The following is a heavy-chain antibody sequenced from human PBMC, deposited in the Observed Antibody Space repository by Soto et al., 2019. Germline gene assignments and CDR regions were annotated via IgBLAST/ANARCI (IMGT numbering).Heavy chain of an antibody. CDR3: TREGSAPYYYYAMDA. V-gene: IGHV1-18*01. D-gene: IGHD3-10*01. J-gene: IGHJ6*02. CDR2: INGYNGNT. Sequence: ASVKVSCKASGYTFSTYGISWVRQAPGQGLEWMGWINGYNGNTNYAPKLQGRIIMTTDTSTTTAYMELRSLRSDDTAIYYCTREGSAPYYYYAMDAWGQGTTVTVSS. CDR1: GYTFSTYG.